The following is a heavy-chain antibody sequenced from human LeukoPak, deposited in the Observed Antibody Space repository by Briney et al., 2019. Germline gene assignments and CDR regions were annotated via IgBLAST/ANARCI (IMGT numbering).Heavy chain of an antibody. CDR1: GCSFSTHW. Sequence: GGSLRLSCAASGCSFSTHWVHWVRQAPGKGLVWVSRIHSDGSVTNYADSVKGRFTISRDNAKNTLYLQMNSLRAEDTAVYYCVRIIVGASNWFDSWGQGTLVTVSS. V-gene: IGHV3-74*01. CDR2: IHSDGSVT. J-gene: IGHJ5*01. D-gene: IGHD1-26*01. CDR3: VRIIVGASNWFDS.